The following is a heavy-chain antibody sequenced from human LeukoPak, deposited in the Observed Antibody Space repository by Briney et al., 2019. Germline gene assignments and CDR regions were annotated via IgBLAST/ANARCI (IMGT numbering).Heavy chain of an antibody. CDR1: GGSLSSGSYY. J-gene: IGHJ6*02. CDR3: ARDSVFWSGYYTLGYYYYGMDV. Sequence: SETLSLTCTVSGGSLSSGSYYWRWLRQPAGTGLEWIGRIYTSGSTNYNPSLKSRVTISVDTSKNQFSLKLSSVTAADTAVYYCARDSVFWSGYYTLGYYYYGMDVWGQGTTVTVSS. CDR2: IYTSGST. D-gene: IGHD3-3*01. V-gene: IGHV4-61*02.